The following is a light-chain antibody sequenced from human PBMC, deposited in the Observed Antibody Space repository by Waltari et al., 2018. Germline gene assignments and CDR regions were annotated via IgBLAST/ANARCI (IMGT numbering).Light chain of an antibody. J-gene: IGKJ2*01. V-gene: IGKV2-30*01. Sequence: DVVMTQSPLSLPVTLGQPASISCRSSQSLVYSDGNTYLNWFQQRPGQPPRRLIYNVSNRDSGFPDRFSGSGSGTDFTLKISRVEAEDVGVYYCMQGTHWPPYTFGQGTKLEIK. CDR3: MQGTHWPPYT. CDR2: NVS. CDR1: QSLVYSDGNTY.